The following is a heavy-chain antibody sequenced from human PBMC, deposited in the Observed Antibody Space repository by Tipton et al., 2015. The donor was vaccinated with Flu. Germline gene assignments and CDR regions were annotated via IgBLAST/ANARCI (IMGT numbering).Heavy chain of an antibody. V-gene: IGHV4-39*01. Sequence: TLSLTCTVSGGSISSSSYYWGWIRQPPGKGLEWIGSIYYSGSTYHNPSLKSRVTISVDTSKNQFSLKLSSVTAADTAVYYCARGRGYYYDFDYWGQGTLVTVSS. CDR2: IYYSGST. J-gene: IGHJ4*02. CDR1: GGSISSSSYY. CDR3: ARGRGYYYDFDY. D-gene: IGHD3-22*01.